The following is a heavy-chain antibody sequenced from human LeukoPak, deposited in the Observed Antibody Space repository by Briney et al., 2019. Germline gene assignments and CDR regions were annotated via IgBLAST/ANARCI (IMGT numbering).Heavy chain of an antibody. CDR1: EFTFSAYW. V-gene: IGHV3-74*01. Sequence: GGSLRLSCAASEFTFSAYWMHWVRQAPGKGLVWVSRIRGDGSMTNYADSVKGRFTISRDNAKDTLYLQMNSLRLEDTAVYYCARENLAAAADYWGQGTVVTVSS. CDR3: ARENLAAAADY. CDR2: IRGDGSMT. D-gene: IGHD6-25*01. J-gene: IGHJ4*02.